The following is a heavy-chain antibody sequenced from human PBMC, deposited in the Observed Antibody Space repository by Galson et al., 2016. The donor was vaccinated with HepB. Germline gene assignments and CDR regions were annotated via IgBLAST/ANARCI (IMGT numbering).Heavy chain of an antibody. V-gene: IGHV3-7*01. D-gene: IGHD5-18*01. CDR2: IRPDGSQE. CDR3: ARGLDATLGGGWHYGMDV. J-gene: IGHJ6*02. Sequence: SLRLSCAASGFTFNTYALHWVRQAPGKGLEWVANIRPDGSQEHYVDSVTGRFTISRDNAKKSLFLQMNILRAEDTAVYYCARGLDATLGGGWHYGMDVWGQGTTVTVSS. CDR1: GFTFNTYA.